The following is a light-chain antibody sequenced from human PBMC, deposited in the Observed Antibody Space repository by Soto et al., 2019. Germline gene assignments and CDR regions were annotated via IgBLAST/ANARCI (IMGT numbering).Light chain of an antibody. CDR1: PAIASF. J-gene: IGKJ1*01. Sequence: IQLTQSPSSLSASVGDRVTITCRASPAIASFLAWYQQKPGTAPKLLIYDAATLQSGVPSRFSGSRSGTEYTLTIGSLQPEDFATYYCQQYRDSWTFGQGTKVEIK. CDR2: DAA. CDR3: QQYRDSWT. V-gene: IGKV1-9*01.